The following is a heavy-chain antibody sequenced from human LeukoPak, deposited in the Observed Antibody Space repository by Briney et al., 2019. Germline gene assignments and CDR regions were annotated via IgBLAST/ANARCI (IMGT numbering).Heavy chain of an antibody. Sequence: GGSRRLSCGASGFTFSSYWMHWVRQAPGKGLVWISRINSDGSTTSYADSVKGRFTISRDNAKNTLYLQMNSLRAEDTAVYYCARGNYYGQDYWGQGTLVTVSS. CDR2: INSDGSTT. CDR3: ARGNYYGQDY. J-gene: IGHJ4*02. D-gene: IGHD3-10*01. V-gene: IGHV3-74*01. CDR1: GFTFSSYW.